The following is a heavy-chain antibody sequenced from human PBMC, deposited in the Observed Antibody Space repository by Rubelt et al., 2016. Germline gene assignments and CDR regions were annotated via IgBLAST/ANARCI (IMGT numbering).Heavy chain of an antibody. CDR3: ARATNWNYAFDI. CDR1: GGTFSSYA. V-gene: IGHV1-69*04. Sequence: QVQLVQSGAEVKKPGASVKVSCKASGGTFSSYAISWVRQAPGQGLEWMGRIIPILGIANYAQKFQGRVTITADKATSPAYMELSSLRSEDTAVYYCARATNWNYAFDIWGQGTMVTVSS. CDR2: IIPILGIA. J-gene: IGHJ3*02. D-gene: IGHD1-7*01.